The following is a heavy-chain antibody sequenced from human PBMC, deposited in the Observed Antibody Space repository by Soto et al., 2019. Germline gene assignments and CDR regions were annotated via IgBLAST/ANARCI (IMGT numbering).Heavy chain of an antibody. D-gene: IGHD3-10*01. Sequence: EVRLLESGGGLVQPGGSLRLSCAASGFTFSVYAMSWVRQAPGKGLEWVSGISGSGDSTHYADSVKGRFTVSRVNSKSMLYLQTNSLRAEDTAIYYCAKALYGGFTYWGQETLVTVSS. CDR3: AKALYGGFTY. V-gene: IGHV3-23*01. CDR2: ISGSGDST. CDR1: GFTFSVYA. J-gene: IGHJ4*02.